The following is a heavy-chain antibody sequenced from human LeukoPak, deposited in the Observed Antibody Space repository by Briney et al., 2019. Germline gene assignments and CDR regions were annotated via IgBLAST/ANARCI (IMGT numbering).Heavy chain of an antibody. J-gene: IGHJ4*02. V-gene: IGHV3-30*04. D-gene: IGHD3-10*01. CDR2: ISYDGSNK. CDR3: SWFGELFQNYYFDY. Sequence: PGGSLRLSCAASGFTFSSYAMHWVRQAPGKGLAWVAVISYDGSNKYYADSVKGRFTISRDNSKNTLYLQMNSLRAEDTAVYYCSWFGELFQNYYFDYWGQGTLVTVSS. CDR1: GFTFSSYA.